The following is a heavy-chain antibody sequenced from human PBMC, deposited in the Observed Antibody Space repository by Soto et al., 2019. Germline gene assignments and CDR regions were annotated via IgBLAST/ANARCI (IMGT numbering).Heavy chain of an antibody. CDR3: AGYSSGVPGYYYGMDV. D-gene: IGHD3-22*01. Sequence: QVQLVQSGAEVKKPGSSVKVSCKASGGTFSSYAISWVRQAPGQGLEWMGGIIPIFDTADYAQKFQGRVTLTPDESTNTAYMELSSLRSQDTAVYYCAGYSSGVPGYYYGMDVWGQGTTVTVSS. V-gene: IGHV1-69*05. CDR1: GGTFSSYA. J-gene: IGHJ6*02. CDR2: IIPIFDTA.